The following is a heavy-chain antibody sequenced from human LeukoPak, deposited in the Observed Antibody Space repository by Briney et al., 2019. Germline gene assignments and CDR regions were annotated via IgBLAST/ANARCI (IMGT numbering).Heavy chain of an antibody. CDR2: FDPEDGET. CDR1: GYTLTELS. D-gene: IGHD3-10*01. CDR3: ARVGELYLNYYMDV. J-gene: IGHJ6*03. V-gene: IGHV1-24*01. Sequence: GASVKVSCKVSGYTLTELSMHWVRQAPGKGLEWMGGFDPEDGETIYAQKFQGRVTITRNTSISTAYMELSSLRSEDTAVYYCARVGELYLNYYMDVWGKGATVTVSS.